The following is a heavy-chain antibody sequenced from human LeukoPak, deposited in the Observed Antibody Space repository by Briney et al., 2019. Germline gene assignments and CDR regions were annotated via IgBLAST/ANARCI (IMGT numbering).Heavy chain of an antibody. J-gene: IGHJ5*02. Sequence: GGSLRLSCAASGITFSSYAMSWVRQAPGKGLEWVSAISGSGGSTYYADSVKGRFTISRDNSKNTLYLQMNSLRAEDTAVYYCANSNNGYSSSWPNWFDPWGQGTLVTVSS. V-gene: IGHV3-23*01. CDR1: GITFSSYA. D-gene: IGHD6-13*01. CDR3: ANSNNGYSSSWPNWFDP. CDR2: ISGSGGST.